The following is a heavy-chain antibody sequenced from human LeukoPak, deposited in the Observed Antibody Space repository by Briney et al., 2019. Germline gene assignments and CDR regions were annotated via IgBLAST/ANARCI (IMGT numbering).Heavy chain of an antibody. CDR2: IYYSGSI. CDR3: ARVSGYDYVWGSPIGNDAFDI. CDR1: GGSISSYY. J-gene: IGHJ3*02. D-gene: IGHD3-16*01. Sequence: KPSETLSLTCTVSGGSISSYYWSWIRQPPGKGLEWIGYIYYSGSISYNPSLKSRVTISVDTSKNQFSLKLSSVTAADTAVYYCARVSGYDYVWGSPIGNDAFDIWGQGTMVTVSS. V-gene: IGHV4-59*01.